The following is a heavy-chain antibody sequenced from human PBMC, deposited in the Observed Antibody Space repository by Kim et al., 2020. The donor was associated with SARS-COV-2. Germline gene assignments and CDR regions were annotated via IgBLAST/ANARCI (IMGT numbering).Heavy chain of an antibody. CDR3: ARDSSSGYYYDLNFDY. J-gene: IGHJ4*02. Sequence: GGSLRLSCAASGFTFSSYAMHWVRQAPGKGLEWVAVISYDGSNKYYADSVKGRFTISRDNSKNTLYLQMNSLRAEDTAVYYCARDSSSGYYYDLNFDYWGQGTLVTVSS. CDR1: GFTFSSYA. V-gene: IGHV3-30-3*01. D-gene: IGHD3-22*01. CDR2: ISYDGSNK.